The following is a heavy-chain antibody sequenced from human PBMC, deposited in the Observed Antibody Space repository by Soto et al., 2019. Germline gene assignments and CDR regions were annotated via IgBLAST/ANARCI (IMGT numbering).Heavy chain of an antibody. CDR3: ARVKGYCSSTSCQRSFDY. CDR1: GGSFSGYY. J-gene: IGHJ4*02. Sequence: PSETLSLTCAVYGGSFSGYYWSWIRQPPGKGLEWIGEINHSGSTNYNPSLKSRVTILVDTSKNQFSLKLSSVTAADTAVYYCARVKGYCSSTSCQRSFDYWGQGTLVTVSS. V-gene: IGHV4-34*01. CDR2: INHSGST. D-gene: IGHD2-2*01.